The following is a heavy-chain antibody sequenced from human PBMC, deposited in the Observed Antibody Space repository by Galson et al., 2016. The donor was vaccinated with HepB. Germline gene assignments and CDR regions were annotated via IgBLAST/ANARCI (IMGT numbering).Heavy chain of an antibody. CDR3: ARDHGGYNSMDY. V-gene: IGHV3-74*01. Sequence: SLRLSCAASGFTFSSYWMHWVRQAPGKGLVWVSRIRGNGGAPSYADSVRGRFTISRDNAKNTLYLQMNSLRVEDTAVYYCARDHGGYNSMDYCGQGTLVTVSS. D-gene: IGHD5-24*01. CDR1: GFTFSSYW. J-gene: IGHJ4*02. CDR2: IRGNGGAP.